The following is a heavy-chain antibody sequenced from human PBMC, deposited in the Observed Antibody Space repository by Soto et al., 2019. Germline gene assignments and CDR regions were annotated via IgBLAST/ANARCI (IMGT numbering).Heavy chain of an antibody. V-gene: IGHV3-66*01. CDR1: GFTVSSNY. CDR2: IYSGGST. J-gene: IGHJ4*02. Sequence: GGSLRLSCAASGFTVSSNYMSWIRQAPGKGLEWVSVIYSGGSTYYADSVKGRFTISRDNSKNTLYLQMNSLRAEDTAVYYCASTEVLRFLEWPQPIDYWGQGTLVTVSS. D-gene: IGHD3-3*01. CDR3: ASTEVLRFLEWPQPIDY.